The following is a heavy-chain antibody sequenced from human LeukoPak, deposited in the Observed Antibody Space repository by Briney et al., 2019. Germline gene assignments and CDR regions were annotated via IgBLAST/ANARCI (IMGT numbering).Heavy chain of an antibody. CDR2: IIPIFGTA. CDR1: GGTFSSYA. V-gene: IGHV1-69*05. Sequence: SVKVSCKASGGTFSSYAISWVRQAPGQGLEWMGRIIPIFGTANYAQKLQGRVTITTDESTSTAYMELSSLRSEDTAVYYCASRGIAAAGPLFDYWGQGTLVTVSS. CDR3: ASRGIAAAGPLFDY. D-gene: IGHD6-13*01. J-gene: IGHJ4*02.